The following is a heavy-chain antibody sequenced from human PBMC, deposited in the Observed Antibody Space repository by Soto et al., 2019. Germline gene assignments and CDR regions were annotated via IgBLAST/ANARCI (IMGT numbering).Heavy chain of an antibody. Sequence: ASVKVSCKVSGYTLTELSMHWVRQAPGKGLEWMGGFDPEDGETIYAQKFQGRVTMTEDTSTDTAYMELSSLRSEDTAVYYCATGRYYDSSGYYYRYGMDVWGQGTTVTVSS. D-gene: IGHD3-22*01. CDR1: GYTLTELS. CDR3: ATGRYYDSSGYYYRYGMDV. V-gene: IGHV1-24*01. J-gene: IGHJ6*02. CDR2: FDPEDGET.